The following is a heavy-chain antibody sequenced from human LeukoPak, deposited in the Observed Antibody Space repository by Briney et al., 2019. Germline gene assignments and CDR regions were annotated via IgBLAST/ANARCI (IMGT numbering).Heavy chain of an antibody. V-gene: IGHV4-31*03. Sequence: PSQTLSLTCTVSGGSISSGGYYWSWIRQHPGKGLEWIGYIYYSGSTYYNPSLKSRVTISVDTSKNQFSLKLSSVTAADTAVYYCARGITFGGVIADYWGQGTLVTVSS. J-gene: IGHJ4*02. CDR2: IYYSGST. CDR1: GGSISSGGYY. D-gene: IGHD3-16*02. CDR3: ARGITFGGVIADY.